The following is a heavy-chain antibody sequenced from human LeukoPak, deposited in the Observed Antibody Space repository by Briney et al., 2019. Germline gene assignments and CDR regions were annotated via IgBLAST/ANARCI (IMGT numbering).Heavy chain of an antibody. D-gene: IGHD4-17*01. CDR2: INHSGST. V-gene: IGHV4-34*01. CDR1: GGSFSGYY. J-gene: IGHJ4*02. CDR3: ARFAHSGAYESYYGDYSYYFDY. Sequence: SETLSLTCAVYGGSFSGYYWSWIRQPPGKGLEWIGEINHSGSTNYNPSLKSRVTISVDTSKNQFSLKLSSVTAADTAVYYCARFAHSGAYESYYGDYSYYFDYWGQGTLVTVSS.